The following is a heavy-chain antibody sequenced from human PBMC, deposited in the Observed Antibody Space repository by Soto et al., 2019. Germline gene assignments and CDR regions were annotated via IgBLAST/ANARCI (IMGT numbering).Heavy chain of an antibody. CDR3: ARDPTTYGTWFAP. CDR2: IYYSGST. D-gene: IGHD4-4*01. V-gene: IGHV4-59*01. CDR1: GGSISSYY. Sequence: SETLSLTCTVSGGSISSYYWSWIRQPPGKGLEWIGYIYYSGSTNYNPSLKSRVTISVDTSKNQFSLKLSSVTAADTAVYYCARDPTTYGTWFAPWGQGTLVTVSS. J-gene: IGHJ5*02.